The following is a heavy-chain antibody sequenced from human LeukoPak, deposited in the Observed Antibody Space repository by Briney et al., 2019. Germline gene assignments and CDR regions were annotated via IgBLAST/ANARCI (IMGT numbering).Heavy chain of an antibody. D-gene: IGHD3-10*01. J-gene: IGHJ4*02. CDR3: AKDRTSSKFLPHRDYFDY. CDR2: ISGSGGST. V-gene: IGHV3-23*01. Sequence: GGSLRLSCAASGFTFSSYAMSWVRQAPGKGLERVSAISGSGGSTYYADSVKGRFTISRDNSKNTLYLQMNSLRAEDTAVYYCAKDRTSSKFLPHRDYFDYWGQGTLVTVSS. CDR1: GFTFSSYA.